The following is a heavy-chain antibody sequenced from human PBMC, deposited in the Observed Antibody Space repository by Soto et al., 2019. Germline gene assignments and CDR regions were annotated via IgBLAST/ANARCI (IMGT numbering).Heavy chain of an antibody. CDR3: ARSHIENSGYDRSRRALDY. D-gene: IGHD5-12*01. V-gene: IGHV5-51*01. Sequence: GESLKISCKGSGYSFTSYWIGWVRQMPGKGLEWMGIIYPGDSDTRYSPSFQGQVTISADKSISTAYLQWSSLKASDTAMYYCARSHIENSGYDRSRRALDYWGQGTLVTVSS. J-gene: IGHJ4*02. CDR2: IYPGDSDT. CDR1: GYSFTSYW.